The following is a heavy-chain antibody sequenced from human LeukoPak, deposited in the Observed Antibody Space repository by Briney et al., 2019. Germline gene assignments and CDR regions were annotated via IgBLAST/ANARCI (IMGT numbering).Heavy chain of an antibody. J-gene: IGHJ5*02. CDR1: GFTFSSYA. CDR3: ARGIGYCSSTSCSNWFDP. V-gene: IGHV3-30*04. D-gene: IGHD2-2*01. Sequence: PGGSLRLSCAASGFTFSSYAMHWVRQAPGKGLERVAVISYDGSNKYYADSVKGRFTISRDNSKNTLYLQMNSLRAEDTAVYYCARGIGYCSSTSCSNWFDPWGQGTLVTVSS. CDR2: ISYDGSNK.